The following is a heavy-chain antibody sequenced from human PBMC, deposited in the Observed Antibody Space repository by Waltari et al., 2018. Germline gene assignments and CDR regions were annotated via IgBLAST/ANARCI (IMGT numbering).Heavy chain of an antibody. CDR3: AREGSSSWYYHYYYYGMDV. Sequence: QVQLVQSGAEVKKPGASVQVSCTASGYPFTSYATHCVRQAPGQRLEWMGWINAGNGNTKYSQKFQGRVTITRDTSASTAYMELSSLRSEDTAVYYCAREGSSSWYYHYYYYGMDVWGQGTTVTVSS. CDR2: INAGNGNT. CDR1: GYPFTSYA. D-gene: IGHD6-13*01. V-gene: IGHV1-3*01. J-gene: IGHJ6*02.